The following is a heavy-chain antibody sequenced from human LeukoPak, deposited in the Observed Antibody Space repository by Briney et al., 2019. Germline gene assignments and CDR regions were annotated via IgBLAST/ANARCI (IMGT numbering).Heavy chain of an antibody. V-gene: IGHV3-30*02. CDR1: GFTFRNYG. Sequence: GGSLRLSCAASGFTFRNYGMHWVRLAPGMGLEWVAFIRYDGSIKYYVDSVKGRFTVSRDNSKNTLYLQMNSLRAEDTAVYYCAKDVNVGGDYFDYWGQGTLVTVSS. D-gene: IGHD3-10*01. J-gene: IGHJ4*02. CDR2: IRYDGSIK. CDR3: AKDVNVGGDYFDY.